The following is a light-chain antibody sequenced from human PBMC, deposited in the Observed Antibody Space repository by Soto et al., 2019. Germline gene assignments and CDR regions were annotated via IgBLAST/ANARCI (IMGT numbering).Light chain of an antibody. Sequence: DIVLTQFPGTLSLSPGERATLSCRASQSVNTNYLAWYQQRPGQPPGLVVYDTYTRASGFPDRFSGSVSGTDFTLTINRLEPQDFAVYYCQLYRTSPWTFGQGTRVEMK. J-gene: IGKJ1*01. CDR3: QLYRTSPWT. V-gene: IGKV3-20*01. CDR2: DTY. CDR1: QSVNTNY.